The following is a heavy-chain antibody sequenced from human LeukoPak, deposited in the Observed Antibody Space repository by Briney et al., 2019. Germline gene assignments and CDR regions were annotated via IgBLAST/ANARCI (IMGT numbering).Heavy chain of an antibody. CDR1: GYTFTSYG. J-gene: IGHJ4*02. V-gene: IGHV1-18*01. CDR3: ARGGPGRDDILTGYEYYFDY. Sequence: ASVKVSCKASGYTFTSYGISWVRQAPGQGLEWMGWISAYNGNTNYAQKLQGRVTMTTDTSTSTAYMELRSLRSDDTAVYYCARGGPGRDDILTGYEYYFDYWGQGTLVTVSS. CDR2: ISAYNGNT. D-gene: IGHD3-9*01.